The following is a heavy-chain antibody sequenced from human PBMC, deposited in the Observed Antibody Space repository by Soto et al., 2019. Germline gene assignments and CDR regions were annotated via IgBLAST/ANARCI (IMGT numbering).Heavy chain of an antibody. CDR1: GFTFSSYA. CDR2: ISYGGSNK. V-gene: IGHV3-30-3*01. CDR3: ARDRGRDYGDYRSEYYYYYGMDV. Sequence: GGSLRLACAASGFTFSSYAMHWVRQAPGKGLEWVAVISYGGSNKYYAGSVKGRFTISRDNSKNTLYLQMNSLRAEDTAVYYCARDRGRDYGDYRSEYYYYYGMDVWGQGTTVTISS. D-gene: IGHD4-17*01. J-gene: IGHJ6*02.